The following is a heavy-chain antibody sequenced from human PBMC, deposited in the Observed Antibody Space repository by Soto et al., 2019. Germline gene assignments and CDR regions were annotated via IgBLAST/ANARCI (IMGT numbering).Heavy chain of an antibody. V-gene: IGHV4-61*01. CDR1: GGSVRSGSYY. J-gene: IGHJ4*02. Sequence: SETLSLTCSVSGGSVRSGSYYWTWIRQPPGKGLEWIGYIYQSGTTNYNASLKSRVTISIDTSKNQFFLKLNSVTAADTAVYYCARDSSGRHDYWGQGTLVTSPQ. CDR3: ARDSSGRHDY. D-gene: IGHD3-22*01. CDR2: IYQSGTT.